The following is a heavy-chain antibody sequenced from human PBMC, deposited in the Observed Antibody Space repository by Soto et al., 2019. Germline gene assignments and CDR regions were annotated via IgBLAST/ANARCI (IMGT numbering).Heavy chain of an antibody. D-gene: IGHD2-8*01. V-gene: IGHV3-33*01. CDR1: GFTFSSYG. CDR2: IWYDGSNK. J-gene: IGHJ6*02. Sequence: GGSLRLSCAASGFTFSSYGMHWVRQAPGKGLEWVAVIWYDGSNKYYADSVKGRFTISRDNSKNTLYLQMNSLRAEDTAVYYCARDGDIVLMVYAPGDYYYGMDVWGQGTTVTV. CDR3: ARDGDIVLMVYAPGDYYYGMDV.